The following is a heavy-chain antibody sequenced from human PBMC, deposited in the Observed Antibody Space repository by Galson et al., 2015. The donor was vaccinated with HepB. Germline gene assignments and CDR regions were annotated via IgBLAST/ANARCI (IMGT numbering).Heavy chain of an antibody. V-gene: IGHV1-69*04. Sequence: GGTFSSYAISWVRQAPGQGLEWMGRIIPILGIANYAQKFQGRVTITADKSTSTAYMELSSLRSEDTAVYYCARENSGSYGDAFDIWGQGTMVTVSS. CDR2: IIPILGIA. D-gene: IGHD1-26*01. CDR3: ARENSGSYGDAFDI. J-gene: IGHJ3*02. CDR1: GGTFSSYA.